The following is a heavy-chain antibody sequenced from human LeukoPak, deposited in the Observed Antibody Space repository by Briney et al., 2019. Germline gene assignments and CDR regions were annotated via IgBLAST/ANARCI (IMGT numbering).Heavy chain of an antibody. J-gene: IGHJ4*02. CDR2: IDSDGTTA. CDR1: AFTFSNYW. CDR3: VRGLGGDEDY. Sequence: GSLRLSCAASAFTFSNYWMHWVRQTPGKGLVWVARIDSDGTTATYADSVKGRFTISRDNSKNTLYLQMNSLRAEDTAVYYCVRGLGGDEDYWGQGTLVTVSS. V-gene: IGHV3-74*01. D-gene: IGHD2-21*02.